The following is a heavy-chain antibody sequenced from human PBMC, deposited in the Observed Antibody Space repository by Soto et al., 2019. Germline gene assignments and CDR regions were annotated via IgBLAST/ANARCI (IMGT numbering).Heavy chain of an antibody. D-gene: IGHD3-16*01. J-gene: IGHJ5*02. V-gene: IGHV4-59*08. CDR1: GGSISSYY. CDR3: ARREVWGNWFDP. Sequence: QVRLQESGPGLVKPSETLSLTCTVSGGSISSYYWSWIRQPPGKGLEWIGYIYYSGSTNYNPSRKSRVTISVDTSKNQFSLKLSSVTAADTAVYYCARREVWGNWFDPWGQGTLVTVSS. CDR2: IYYSGST.